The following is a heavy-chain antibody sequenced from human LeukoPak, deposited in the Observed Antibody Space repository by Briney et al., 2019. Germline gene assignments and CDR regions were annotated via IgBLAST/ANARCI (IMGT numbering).Heavy chain of an antibody. J-gene: IGHJ4*02. CDR3: ARVTAVAGSSAY. CDR2: INHSGST. D-gene: IGHD6-19*01. Sequence: PSETLSLTCAVYGGSFSGYYWSWIRQPPGKGLEWIGEINHSGSTNYNPSLKSRVTISVDTSKNQFSLKLSSVTAADTAVYYCARVTAVAGSSAYWGQGTLVTVSS. V-gene: IGHV4-34*01. CDR1: GGSFSGYY.